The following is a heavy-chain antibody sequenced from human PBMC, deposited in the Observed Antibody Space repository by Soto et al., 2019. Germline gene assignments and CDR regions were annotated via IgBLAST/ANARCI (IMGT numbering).Heavy chain of an antibody. J-gene: IGHJ4*02. V-gene: IGHV3-23*01. D-gene: IGHD6-25*01. CDR1: GFTFSNYG. CDR2: IVASGGST. Sequence: EVQLLDSGGGSVQPGGSLRLSCAASGFTFSNYGMSWVRQAPGKGLEWVSSIVASGGSTYYADLVKGRFTISRDNSENNLYLQMNSPRAEDTAVYYCVKERLQRGFDYWGQGTLVTVSS. CDR3: VKERLQRGFDY.